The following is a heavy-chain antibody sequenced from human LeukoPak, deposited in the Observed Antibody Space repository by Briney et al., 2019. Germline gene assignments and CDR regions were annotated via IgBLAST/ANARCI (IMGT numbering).Heavy chain of an antibody. CDR2: IYESGQTT. Sequence: PGGSLRLSCVDSGFTFSSHAMSWVRQAPEKGLEWVSGIYESGQTTHYADSVKGRFSISRDNSKNTLYLQMDSLRGEDTAIYYCAKDYRIGYSDHFDYWGQGALVTVSS. D-gene: IGHD2-21*01. J-gene: IGHJ4*02. CDR1: GFTFSSHA. CDR3: AKDYRIGYSDHFDY. V-gene: IGHV3-23*01.